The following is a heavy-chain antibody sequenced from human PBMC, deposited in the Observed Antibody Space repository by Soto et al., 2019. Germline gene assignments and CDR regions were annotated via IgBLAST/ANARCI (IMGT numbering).Heavy chain of an antibody. D-gene: IGHD3-16*02. CDR1: GFTFSSYS. CDR2: ISSSSSYI. CDR3: ARYRNFLSYYYGMDV. J-gene: IGHJ6*02. Sequence: GSLRLSCAASGFTFSSYSMNWVRQAPGKGLEWVSSISSSSSYIYYADSVKGRFTISRDNAKNSLYLQMNSLRAEDTAVYYCARYRNFLSYYYGMDVWGQGTTVTVSS. V-gene: IGHV3-21*01.